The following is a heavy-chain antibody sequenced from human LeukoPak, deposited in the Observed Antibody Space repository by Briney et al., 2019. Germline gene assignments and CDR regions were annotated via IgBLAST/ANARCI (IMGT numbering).Heavy chain of an antibody. V-gene: IGHV3-49*04. Sequence: GGSLRLSCTASGFTFGDYAMSWVRQAPGKGLEWVGFIRSKAYGGTTDYAASVKGRFTISRDDSKSIAYLQMNSLKIEDTAVYYCIRDKMAENDAFDMWGLGTMVTVSS. CDR1: GFTFGDYA. CDR3: IRDKMAENDAFDM. CDR2: IRSKAYGGTT. J-gene: IGHJ3*02. D-gene: IGHD2-8*01.